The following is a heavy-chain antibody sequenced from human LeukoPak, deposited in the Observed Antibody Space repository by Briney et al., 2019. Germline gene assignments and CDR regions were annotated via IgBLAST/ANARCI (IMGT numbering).Heavy chain of an antibody. Sequence: GGSLRLSCAASGFTVSDNYMTWVRQAPGKGLEWVSSIYSAGATHYAESVKGRFTISRDNSKNTLYLQMSSLRAEDMAVYYCARIEWERLGRAFDIWGQGTMVTVSS. J-gene: IGHJ3*02. CDR2: IYSAGAT. CDR3: ARIEWERLGRAFDI. CDR1: GFTVSDNY. V-gene: IGHV3-53*01. D-gene: IGHD1-26*01.